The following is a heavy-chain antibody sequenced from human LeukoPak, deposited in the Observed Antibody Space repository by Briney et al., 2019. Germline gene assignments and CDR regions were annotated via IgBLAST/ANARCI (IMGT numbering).Heavy chain of an antibody. CDR3: ARGTIAAAGRGFDY. V-gene: IGHV4-34*01. J-gene: IGHJ4*02. Sequence: PSETLSLTCAVYGGSFSRYYWSWIRQPPGKGLEWIGEINHSGSTNYNPSLKSRVTISVDTSKNQFSLKLSSVTAADTAVYYCARGTIAAAGRGFDYWGQGTLVTVSS. CDR2: INHSGST. CDR1: GGSFSRYY. D-gene: IGHD6-13*01.